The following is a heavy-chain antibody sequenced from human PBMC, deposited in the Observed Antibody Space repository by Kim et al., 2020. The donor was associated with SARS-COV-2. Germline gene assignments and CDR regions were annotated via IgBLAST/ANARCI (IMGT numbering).Heavy chain of an antibody. D-gene: IGHD6-19*01. Sequence: ASVKVSCKASGYTFTSYDINWVRQATGQGLEWMGWMNPNSGNTGYAQKFQGRVTMTRNTSISTAYMELSSLRSEDTAVYYCARAGGWYGVSPYWGQGTLVTVSS. CDR1: GYTFTSYD. V-gene: IGHV1-8*01. J-gene: IGHJ4*02. CDR3: ARAGGWYGVSPY. CDR2: MNPNSGNT.